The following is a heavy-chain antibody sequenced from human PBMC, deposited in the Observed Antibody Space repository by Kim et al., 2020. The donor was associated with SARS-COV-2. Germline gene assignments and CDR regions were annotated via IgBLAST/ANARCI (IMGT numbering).Heavy chain of an antibody. V-gene: IGHV3-48*02. CDR2: ISSSSSTI. J-gene: IGHJ6*02. D-gene: IGHD3-22*01. CDR1: GFTFSSYS. Sequence: GGSLRLSCAASGFTFSSYSMNWVRQAPGKGLEWVSYISSSSSTIYYADSVKGRFTISRDNAKNSLYLQMNSLRDEDTAVYYCARDFNFITMIVVDYYGMDVWGQGTTVTVSS. CDR3: ARDFNFITMIVVDYYGMDV.